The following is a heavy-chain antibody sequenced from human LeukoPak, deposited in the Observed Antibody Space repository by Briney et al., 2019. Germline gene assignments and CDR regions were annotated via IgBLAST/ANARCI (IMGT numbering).Heavy chain of an antibody. V-gene: IGHV1-18*01. Sequence: ASVKVSCKASGYTFTSYGISWVRQAPGQGLEWMGWISAYNGNTNYAQKLQGRVTMTTDTSTSTAYMELGSLRSDDTAVYYCARDLIGYSSSWYLRNDYWGQGTLVTVSS. CDR2: ISAYNGNT. D-gene: IGHD6-13*01. J-gene: IGHJ4*02. CDR3: ARDLIGYSSSWYLRNDY. CDR1: GYTFTSYG.